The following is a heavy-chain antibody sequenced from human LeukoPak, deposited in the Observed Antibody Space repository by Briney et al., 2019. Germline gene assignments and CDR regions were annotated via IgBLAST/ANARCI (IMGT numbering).Heavy chain of an antibody. CDR1: GFTFSSYA. J-gene: IGHJ6*02. CDR2: ISGSGGTT. CDR3: ARHRYYHYGMDV. V-gene: IGHV3-23*01. Sequence: GGSLRLSCAASGFTFSSYAMHWVRQAPGKGLEWVSVISGSGGTTYYADSVKGRFTTSRDNSKNTLYLQMNSLRAEDTAVYYCARHRYYHYGMDVWGQGTTVTVSS.